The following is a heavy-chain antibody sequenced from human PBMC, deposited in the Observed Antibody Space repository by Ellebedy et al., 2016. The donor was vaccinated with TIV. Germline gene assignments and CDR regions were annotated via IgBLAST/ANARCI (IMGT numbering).Heavy chain of an antibody. D-gene: IGHD5-12*01. CDR2: IKQDGSQK. Sequence: GESLKISCVASGFTFGNYWMSWVRQAPGKGLEWVANIKQDGSQKYYVDSVMGRFTISRGNAQNSLYLQMNSLRAEDTAVYYCTRVLGAYDVSDYWGQGILVTVSS. CDR3: TRVLGAYDVSDY. V-gene: IGHV3-7*01. J-gene: IGHJ4*02. CDR1: GFTFGNYW.